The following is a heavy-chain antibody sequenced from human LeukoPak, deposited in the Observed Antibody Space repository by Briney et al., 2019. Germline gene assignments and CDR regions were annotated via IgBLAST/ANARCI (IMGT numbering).Heavy chain of an antibody. CDR3: AKGGCSSTSCYKIDY. CDR1: GFTFDDYA. Sequence: PGGSLRLSCAASGFTFDDYAMHWVRQAPGKGLEWVSGISWNSGSIGYADSVKGRFTISRDNAKNSLYLQMNSLRAEDMALYYCAKGGCSSTSCYKIDYWGQGTLVTVSS. D-gene: IGHD2-2*01. CDR2: ISWNSGSI. V-gene: IGHV3-9*03. J-gene: IGHJ4*02.